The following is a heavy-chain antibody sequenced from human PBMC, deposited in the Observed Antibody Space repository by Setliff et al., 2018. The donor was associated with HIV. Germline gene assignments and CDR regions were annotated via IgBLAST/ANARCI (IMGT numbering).Heavy chain of an antibody. CDR1: GGPITSSSYY. CDR3: ARHGTYYHLFDY. V-gene: IGHV4-39*01. D-gene: IGHD3-10*01. Sequence: SETLSLTCSVSGGPITSSSYYWGWIRQSPGKALEWMGSVFRNGTSLYNPSLRSRLTMSVDTSKNQFSLSLRSVTAADTSLYYCARHGTYYHLFDYWGQGSPVTVSS. CDR2: VFRNGTS. J-gene: IGHJ4*02.